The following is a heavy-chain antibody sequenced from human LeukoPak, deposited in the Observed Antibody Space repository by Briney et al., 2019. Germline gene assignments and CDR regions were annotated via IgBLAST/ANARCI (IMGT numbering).Heavy chain of an antibody. J-gene: IGHJ4*02. V-gene: IGHV3-21*01. D-gene: IGHD3-22*01. CDR2: ISSYSTYI. Sequence: GGSLRLSCAASGFSFSDYSMNWVRQAPGKGLEWVSSISSYSTYIYYADSLKGRFTISRDNANNSLYLQMNSLRAGDTAVYYCARDSFAGYDSSGYSSYDYWGQGTLVTVSS. CDR3: ARDSFAGYDSSGYSSYDY. CDR1: GFSFSDYS.